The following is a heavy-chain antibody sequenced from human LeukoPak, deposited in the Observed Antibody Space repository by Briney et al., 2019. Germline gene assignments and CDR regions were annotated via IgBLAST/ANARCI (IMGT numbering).Heavy chain of an antibody. CDR2: IYYKGTT. CDR1: GGSISGYH. D-gene: IGHD2-21*02. V-gene: IGHV4-59*08. Sequence: SETLSLTCVASGGSISGYHWSWIRQPPGKGLEWIGYIYYKGTTNYNPSLKSRVTISLDTSKSQFSLKLSSVTAADTAVYYCARLVAVTGTVDWFDPWGQGTVVTVSS. J-gene: IGHJ5*02. CDR3: ARLVAVTGTVDWFDP.